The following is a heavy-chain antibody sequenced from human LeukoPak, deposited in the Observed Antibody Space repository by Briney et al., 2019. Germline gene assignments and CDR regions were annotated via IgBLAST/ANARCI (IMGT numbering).Heavy chain of an antibody. J-gene: IGHJ4*02. CDR1: GGSISSSAYY. D-gene: IGHD1-26*01. V-gene: IGHV4-39*01. CDR3: ARQAVGGRVGTTIDH. Sequence: PSGTLSLTCAVSGGSISSSAYYWGWIRQPPGKGLDWIGNIYNSGYANYSPSLKSRVTISVDTSKNQFSLKLSSVTAADTAVYYCARQAVGGRVGTTIDHWGQGTLVTVSA. CDR2: IYNSGYA.